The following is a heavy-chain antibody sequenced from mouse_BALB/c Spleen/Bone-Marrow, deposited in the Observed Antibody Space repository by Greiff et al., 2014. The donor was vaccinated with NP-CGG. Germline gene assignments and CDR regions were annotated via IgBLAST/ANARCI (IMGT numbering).Heavy chain of an antibody. CDR1: GYTFTSYY. J-gene: IGHJ3*01. V-gene: IGHV1S81*02. CDR2: INPSNGGT. Sequence: VQVVESGAELVKPGASVKLSCKASGYTFTSYYMYWVKQRPGQGLEWIGEINPSNGGTNFNEKFKSKATLTVDKSSSTAYMQLSSLTSKDSAVYYCTREGDSPFAYWGQGTLVTVSA. CDR3: TREGDSPFAY. D-gene: IGHD2-13*01.